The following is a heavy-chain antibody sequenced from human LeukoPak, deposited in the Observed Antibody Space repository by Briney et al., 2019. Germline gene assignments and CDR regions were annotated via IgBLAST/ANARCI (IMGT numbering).Heavy chain of an antibody. CDR1: GFTFSSYA. D-gene: IGHD3-10*01. Sequence: GGSLRLSCAASGFTFSSYAMHWVRQAPGKGLEWVAVIALDAYREYHADSVKGRFTISRDNSKNTLYLQMHSLRAEDTAVYYCASRAPPSRGPYDYWGQGTLVTVSS. CDR2: IALDAYRE. V-gene: IGHV3-30-3*01. J-gene: IGHJ4*02. CDR3: ASRAPPSRGPYDY.